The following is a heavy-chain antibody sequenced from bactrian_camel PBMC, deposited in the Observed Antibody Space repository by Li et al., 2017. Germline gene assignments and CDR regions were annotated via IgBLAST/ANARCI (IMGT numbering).Heavy chain of an antibody. CDR1: IPRYSYGIRC. CDR2: IATGSGNT. J-gene: IGHJ6*01. D-gene: IGHD2*01. CDR3: AARGPYCYTKLSVRDFTY. V-gene: IGHV3S54*01. Sequence: VQLVESGGGSVQAGGSLRLSCAASIPRYSYGIRCMAWFRQAPGKEREGVARIATGSGNTYYADSVKGRFTISQDNAKNTVYLQMNSLKPEDTAMYYCAARGPYCYTKLSVRDFTYWGRGTRSPSP.